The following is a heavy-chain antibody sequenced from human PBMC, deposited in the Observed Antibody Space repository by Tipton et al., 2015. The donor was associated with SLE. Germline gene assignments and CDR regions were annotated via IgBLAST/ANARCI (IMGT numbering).Heavy chain of an antibody. CDR3: ARDFSMGPGADAFDI. CDR2: ISSSSSTI. V-gene: IGHV3-48*01. Sequence: GSLRLSCAASGFTFSSYSMNWVRQAPGKGLEWASYISSSSSTIYYANSVKGRFTISRNNAKNSVYLQMNSLRAEDTAVYYCARDFSMGPGADAFDIWALETMGTVSS. D-gene: IGHD3-10*01. CDR1: GFTFSSYS. J-gene: IGHJ3*02.